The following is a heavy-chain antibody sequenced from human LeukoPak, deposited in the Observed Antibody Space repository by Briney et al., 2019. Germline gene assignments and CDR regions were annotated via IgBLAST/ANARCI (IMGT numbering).Heavy chain of an antibody. D-gene: IGHD4-17*01. Sequence: PSETLSLTCTASGGSISSSSYYWGWIRQPPGKGLEWIGSIYYSGSTYYNPSLNSRVTIYVDTSKNQFSLKLSSVTAADTAVYYCARQDYGDYVFHYWGQGTLVTVSS. J-gene: IGHJ4*02. CDR2: IYYSGST. V-gene: IGHV4-39*01. CDR3: ARQDYGDYVFHY. CDR1: GGSISSSSYY.